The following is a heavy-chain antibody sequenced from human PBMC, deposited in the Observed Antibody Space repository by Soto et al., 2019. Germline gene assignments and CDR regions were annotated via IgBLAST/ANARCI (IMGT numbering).Heavy chain of an antibody. D-gene: IGHD6-6*01. V-gene: IGHV3-23*01. CDR2: ISGSGGST. CDR1: GFTFSSYA. J-gene: IGHJ6*03. Sequence: GGSLRLSCAASGFTFSSYAMSWVRQAPGKGLEWVSAISGSGGSTYYADSVKGRFTISRDNSKNTLYLQMNSLRAEDTAVYYWAKFLPLSIAARPDNYYYYMDVWGKGTTVTVS. CDR3: AKFLPLSIAARPDNYYYYMDV.